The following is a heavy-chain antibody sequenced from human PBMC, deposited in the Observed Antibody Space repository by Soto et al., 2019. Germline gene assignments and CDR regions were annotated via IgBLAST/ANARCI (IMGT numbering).Heavy chain of an antibody. CDR1: VFTFSTSW. CDR3: ARADYYGDPGSY. J-gene: IGHJ4*02. Sequence: GGSLRLSCSASVFTFSTSWMSWFRQAPGKGLEWVANIKEDGSEKYYVDSVKGRFTISRDHAKNSLYLQMNSLGADDTAVYYCARADYYGDPGSYWGQGTLVTVSS. CDR2: IKEDGSEK. D-gene: IGHD3-10*01. V-gene: IGHV3-7*01.